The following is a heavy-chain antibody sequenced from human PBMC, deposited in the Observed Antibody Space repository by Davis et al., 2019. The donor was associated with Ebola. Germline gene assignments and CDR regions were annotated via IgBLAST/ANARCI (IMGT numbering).Heavy chain of an antibody. D-gene: IGHD2-15*01. J-gene: IGHJ4*02. CDR1: GFTFSNYH. CDR3: AREGQQYSFFDY. CDR2: ISGEGSTT. V-gene: IGHV3-74*03. Sequence: GESLKISCAASGFTFSNYHMTWVRQAPGKGLVWVSRISGEGSTTKYADSVKGRFTISRDNAKNSLSLQVNSLRDEDTAVYYCAREGQQYSFFDYWGQGTLVTVSS.